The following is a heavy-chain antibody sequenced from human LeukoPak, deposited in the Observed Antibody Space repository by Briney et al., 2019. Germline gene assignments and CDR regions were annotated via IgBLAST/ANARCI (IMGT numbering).Heavy chain of an antibody. V-gene: IGHV4-34*01. J-gene: IGHJ4*02. Sequence: SETLSLTCAVYGGSFSGYYWSWIRQPPGKGLEWIGEINHSGSTNYNPSLKSRVTISVDTSKNQFSLKLSSVAAADTAVYYCARGRPYSSGHSPLWYWGQGTLVTVSS. CDR2: INHSGST. CDR1: GGSFSGYY. D-gene: IGHD6-19*01. CDR3: ARGRPYSSGHSPLWY.